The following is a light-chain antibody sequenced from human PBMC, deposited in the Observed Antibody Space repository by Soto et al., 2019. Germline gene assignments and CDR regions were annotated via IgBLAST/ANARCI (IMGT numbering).Light chain of an antibody. CDR1: ESLLHIDGTTY. V-gene: IGKV2-24*01. CDR2: KIS. Sequence: DIVMTQTPLSSPVTLGQPASISCRSSESLLHIDGTTYLSWLQQRPGQPPRVIIYKISDRLSGVPDRFSGSGVGTDFTLKISRVEAEDVGVYYCMQVTHFPRTFGQGTKVELK. CDR3: MQVTHFPRT. J-gene: IGKJ1*01.